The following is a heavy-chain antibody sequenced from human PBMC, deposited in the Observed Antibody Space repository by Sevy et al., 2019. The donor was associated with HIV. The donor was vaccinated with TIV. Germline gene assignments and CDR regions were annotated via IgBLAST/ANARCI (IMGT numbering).Heavy chain of an antibody. Sequence: GGSLRLSCAASGFTFSTYAMNWVRQAPGKGLEWVSYISSSSSTIYYADSVKGRFTISRGNAKNSLYLQMNSLRAEDTAVYYCARAIRYSSSWYVITSYFDYWGQGTLVTVSS. V-gene: IGHV3-48*01. J-gene: IGHJ4*02. CDR2: ISSSSSTI. CDR3: ARAIRYSSSWYVITSYFDY. CDR1: GFTFSTYA. D-gene: IGHD6-13*01.